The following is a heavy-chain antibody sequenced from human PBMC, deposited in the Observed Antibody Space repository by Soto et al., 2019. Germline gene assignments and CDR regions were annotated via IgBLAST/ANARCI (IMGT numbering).Heavy chain of an antibody. CDR3: ARDYYRFNSGYGFSMDV. J-gene: IGHJ6*02. CDR1: GYTLTELS. Sequence: GASVKVSCKVSGYTLTELSMHWVRQAPGKGLEWMGWIDPDNGDTNYAQKFQGWVTMTRDTSISTAYMELNSLRAEDTAVYYCARDYYRFNSGYGFSMDVWGQGTTVTVSS. CDR2: IDPDNGDT. V-gene: IGHV1-24*01. D-gene: IGHD5-12*01.